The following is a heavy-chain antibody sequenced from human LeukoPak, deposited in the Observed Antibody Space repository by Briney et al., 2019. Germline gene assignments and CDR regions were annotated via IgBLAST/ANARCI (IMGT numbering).Heavy chain of an antibody. Sequence: SETLSLTCAVYGGSFSGYYWSWIRQPPGKGLEWIGEINHSGSTNYNPSLKSRVTISVDTSKNQFSLKLSSVTAADTAVYYCSGGNGLFDYWGQGTPVTVSS. CDR1: GGSFSGYY. V-gene: IGHV4-34*01. D-gene: IGHD2-15*01. J-gene: IGHJ4*02. CDR2: INHSGST. CDR3: SGGNGLFDY.